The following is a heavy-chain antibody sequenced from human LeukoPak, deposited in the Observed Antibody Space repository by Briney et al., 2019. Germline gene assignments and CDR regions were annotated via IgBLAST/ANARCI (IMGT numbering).Heavy chain of an antibody. J-gene: IGHJ6*03. V-gene: IGHV4-59*08. CDR2: IYYSGST. Sequence: PSETLSLTCTVSGGSISSYYWSWIRQPPGKGLEWIGYIYYSGSTNYNPSLKSRVTISVDTSKNQFSLKLSSVTAADTAVYYCARKISYYYMDVWGKGTTVTVSS. CDR1: GGSISSYY. D-gene: IGHD3-16*01. CDR3: ARKISYYYMDV.